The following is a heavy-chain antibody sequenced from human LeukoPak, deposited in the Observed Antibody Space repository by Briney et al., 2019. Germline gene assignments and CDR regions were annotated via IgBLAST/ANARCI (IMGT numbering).Heavy chain of an antibody. CDR1: GFAFSDFW. CDR3: ATSHDSAGND. J-gene: IGHJ4*02. V-gene: IGHV3-7*01. D-gene: IGHD2-15*01. CDR2: IRHDGNAK. Sequence: GSMRLSCAASGFAFSDFWMSWVRQAPGKGLEWVANIRHDGNAKNYVPSVRGRFTISRDNAKNSLYLQMNSLTVEDTAVYYCATSHDSAGNDWGQGTLVTVSS.